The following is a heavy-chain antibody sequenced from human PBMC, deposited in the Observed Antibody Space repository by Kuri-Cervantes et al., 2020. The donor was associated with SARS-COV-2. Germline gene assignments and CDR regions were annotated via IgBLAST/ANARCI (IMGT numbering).Heavy chain of an antibody. CDR1: GDSVSSNSAA. D-gene: IGHD2-21*01. CDR2: IYYSGST. CDR3: ARTDSPPLNWFDP. Sequence: GSLRLSCAISGDSVSSNSAAWSWIRQPPGKGLEWIGYIYYSGSTNYNPSLKSRVTISVDTSKNQFSLKLSSVTAADTAVYYCARTDSPPLNWFDPWGQGTLVTVSS. J-gene: IGHJ5*02. V-gene: IGHV4-61*01.